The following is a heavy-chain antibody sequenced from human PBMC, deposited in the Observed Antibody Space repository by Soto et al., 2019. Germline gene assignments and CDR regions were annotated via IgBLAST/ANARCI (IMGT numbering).Heavy chain of an antibody. Sequence: SETLSLTCTVSGGSISSYYWSWIRQPPGKGLEWIGYIYYSGSTNYNPSLKSRVTISVDTSKNQFSLKLSSVTAADTAVYYCARGITIFGVDGSYFDYWGQGTLVTVS. CDR3: ARGITIFGVDGSYFDY. CDR1: GGSISSYY. J-gene: IGHJ4*02. V-gene: IGHV4-59*01. CDR2: IYYSGST. D-gene: IGHD3-3*01.